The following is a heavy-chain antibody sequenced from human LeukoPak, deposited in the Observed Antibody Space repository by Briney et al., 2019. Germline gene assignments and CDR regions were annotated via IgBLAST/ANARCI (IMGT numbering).Heavy chain of an antibody. CDR1: GFTFSSYA. CDR2: ISGSGSST. D-gene: IGHD2-15*01. J-gene: IGHJ4*02. CDR3: AKGGSGHSVGGSCYYDY. V-gene: IGHV3-23*01. Sequence: PGGSLRLSCAASGFTFSSYAMSWVRQAPGKGLEWVSAISGSGSSTYYADSVKGRFTISRDNSKNTLYLQMNSLRAEDTAVYYCAKGGSGHSVGGSCYYDYWGQGTLVTVSS.